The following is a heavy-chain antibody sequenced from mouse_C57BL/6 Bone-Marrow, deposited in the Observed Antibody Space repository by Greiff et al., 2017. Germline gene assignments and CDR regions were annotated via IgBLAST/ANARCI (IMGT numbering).Heavy chain of an antibody. J-gene: IGHJ1*03. CDR1: GYTFTSYW. Sequence: QVQLQQPGAELVKPGASVKMSCKVSGYTFTSYWITWVHQRPGQGLEWIGDIYPGSGSTNYTEKFKSKATLTVDTSSSTAYMQLSSLTSEDAAVYYWARGVRDPDWYFDDWGTGTTVTVSS. CDR2: IYPGSGST. CDR3: ARGVRDPDWYFDD. V-gene: IGHV1-55*01. D-gene: IGHD2-14*01.